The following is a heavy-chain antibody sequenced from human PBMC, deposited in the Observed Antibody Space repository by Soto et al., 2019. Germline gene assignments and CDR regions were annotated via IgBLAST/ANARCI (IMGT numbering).Heavy chain of an antibody. CDR1: GYTFTSYA. V-gene: IGHV7-4-1*01. D-gene: IGHD2-15*01. Sequence: ASVKVSCKASGYTFTSYAMNWVRQAPGQGLEWMGWINTNTGNPTYAQGFTGRFVFSLDTSVSTAYLQICSLKAEDTAVYYCARTLPRYCSGGSCYRGGGSYYYYMDVWGKGTAVTGSS. CDR3: ARTLPRYCSGGSCYRGGGSYYYYMDV. J-gene: IGHJ6*03. CDR2: INTNTGNP.